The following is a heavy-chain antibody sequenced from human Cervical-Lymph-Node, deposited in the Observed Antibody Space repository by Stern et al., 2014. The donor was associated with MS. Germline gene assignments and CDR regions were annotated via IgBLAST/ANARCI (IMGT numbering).Heavy chain of an antibody. Sequence: VQLVQSGADVKKPGSSVKVSCKASGGTFSNYAINWVRQAPGQGLEWMGGIIPIFGRASYAQKFQGRVTITADESTSTAYMELSSLISEDTAVYYCARGWSYDILTGYSYWGQGTLVTVSS. J-gene: IGHJ4*02. CDR1: GGTFSNYA. D-gene: IGHD3-9*01. CDR2: IIPIFGRA. CDR3: ARGWSYDILTGYSY. V-gene: IGHV1-69*12.